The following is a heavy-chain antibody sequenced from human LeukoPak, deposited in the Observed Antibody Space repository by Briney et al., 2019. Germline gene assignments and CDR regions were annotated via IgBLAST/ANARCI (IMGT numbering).Heavy chain of an antibody. Sequence: GTSLRLSCAASGFTFSNYAMNWVRQAPGKGLEWVAIISYHGRSVDYADSVKGRFTMSRDNSKNTLSLQMNSLRAEDTAVYYCAKDRGYCSGGNCYTQYGMDVWGQGTTVTVSS. J-gene: IGHJ6*02. CDR2: ISYHGRSV. CDR1: GFTFSNYA. CDR3: AKDRGYCSGGNCYTQYGMDV. V-gene: IGHV3-30-3*02. D-gene: IGHD2-15*01.